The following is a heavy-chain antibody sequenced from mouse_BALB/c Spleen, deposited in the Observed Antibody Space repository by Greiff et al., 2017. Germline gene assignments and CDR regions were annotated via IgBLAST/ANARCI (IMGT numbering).Heavy chain of an antibody. J-gene: IGHJ3*01. Sequence: EVKLVESGGGLVKPGGSLKLSCAASGFTFSSYAMSWVRQSPEKRLEWVAEISSGGSYTYYPDTVTGRFTISRDNAKNTLYLEMSSLRSEDTAMYYCARGGVPLEAYWGQGTLVTVSA. CDR2: ISSGGSYT. CDR1: GFTFSSYA. CDR3: ARGGVPLEAY. V-gene: IGHV5-9-4*01.